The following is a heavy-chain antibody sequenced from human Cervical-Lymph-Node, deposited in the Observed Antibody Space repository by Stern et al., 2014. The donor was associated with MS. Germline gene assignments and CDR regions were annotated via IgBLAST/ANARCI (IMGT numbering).Heavy chain of an antibody. V-gene: IGHV3-33*01. CDR3: ARKIPDYYYYAMDV. CDR1: GFTFEDYA. D-gene: IGHD2-2*02. Sequence: MQLVESGGGVVQPGGSQRLSCTASGFTFEDYAMEWVRQVPGTGLEWVAMIWYDGSQKYYGDSVRGRFSVSRDNSRNTLYLQMKSLSLEDTAVYYCARKIPDYYYYAMDVWGQGTTVTVSS. CDR2: IWYDGSQK. J-gene: IGHJ6*02.